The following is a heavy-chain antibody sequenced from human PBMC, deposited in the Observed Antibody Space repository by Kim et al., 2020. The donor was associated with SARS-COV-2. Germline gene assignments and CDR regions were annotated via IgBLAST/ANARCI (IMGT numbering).Heavy chain of an antibody. V-gene: IGHV3-30*18. Sequence: GGSLRLSCAASGFTFSSYGMHWVRQAPGKGLEWVAVISYDGSNKYYADSVKGRFTISRDNSKNTLYLQMNSLRAEDTAVYYCAKDWALYCTGGVCYTGWFDPWGQGTLVTVSS. CDR1: GFTFSSYG. D-gene: IGHD2-8*02. CDR3: AKDWALYCTGGVCYTGWFDP. J-gene: IGHJ5*02. CDR2: ISYDGSNK.